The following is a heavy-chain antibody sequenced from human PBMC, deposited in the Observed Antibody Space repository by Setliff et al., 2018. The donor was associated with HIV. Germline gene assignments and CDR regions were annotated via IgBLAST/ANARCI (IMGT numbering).Heavy chain of an antibody. CDR1: GYTFSSFG. D-gene: IGHD6-19*01. CDR3: ARVTTPGYSSGWYYFDY. J-gene: IGHJ4*02. Sequence: SVKVSCKASGYTFSSFGISWVRQAPGQGLEWMGIINPSGGTTSYAQKFQGSVTIIADESTSTAYMELSSLRSEDTAVYYCARVTTPGYSSGWYYFDYWGQGTLVTVSS. V-gene: IGHV1-69*11. CDR2: INPSGGTT.